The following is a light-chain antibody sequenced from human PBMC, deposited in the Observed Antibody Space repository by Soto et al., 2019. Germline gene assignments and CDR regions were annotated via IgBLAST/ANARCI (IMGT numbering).Light chain of an antibody. J-gene: IGKJ1*01. CDR2: GAS. V-gene: IGKV1-39*01. Sequence: DIQMTQSPSSLSASVGDRVTITCRASQSISTYVNWYQQKPGKAPNLLIYGASSLQSGVPSRFSGSGSGTDFTLTISSLQPEDFATYYCQQSYNTPPTFGQGTKVDIK. CDR1: QSISTY. CDR3: QQSYNTPPT.